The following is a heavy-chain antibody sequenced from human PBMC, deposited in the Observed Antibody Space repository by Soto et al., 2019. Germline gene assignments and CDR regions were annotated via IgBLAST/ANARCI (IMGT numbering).Heavy chain of an antibody. D-gene: IGHD6-13*01. CDR1: GGSISSGDYY. CDR2: IYYSGST. CDR3: ARAPSIAAARRANWFDP. J-gene: IGHJ5*02. Sequence: QVQLQESGPGLVKPSQTLSLTCTVSGGSISSGDYYWSWIRQPPGKGLEWIGYIYYSGSTYYNPSLNSRVTISVDTSKNQFSLKLSSVTAADTAVYYCARAPSIAAARRANWFDPWGQGTLVTVSS. V-gene: IGHV4-30-4*01.